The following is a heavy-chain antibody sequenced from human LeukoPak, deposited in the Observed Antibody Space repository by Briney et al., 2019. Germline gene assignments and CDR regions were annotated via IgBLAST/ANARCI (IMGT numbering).Heavy chain of an antibody. CDR1: GGSISSYY. Sequence: PSETLSFTCTVSGGSISSYYWSWIRQPAGKGLEWIGRIYTSGSTNCNPSLKSRVTMSVDTSKNQFSLKLSSVTAADTAVYYCARGPPYYDFWSGNNWFDPWGQGTLVTVSS. CDR2: IYTSGST. V-gene: IGHV4-4*07. J-gene: IGHJ5*02. D-gene: IGHD3-3*01. CDR3: ARGPPYYDFWSGNNWFDP.